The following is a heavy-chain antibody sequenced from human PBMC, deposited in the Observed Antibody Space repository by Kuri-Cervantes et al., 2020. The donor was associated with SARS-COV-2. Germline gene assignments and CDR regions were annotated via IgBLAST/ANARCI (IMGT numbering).Heavy chain of an antibody. CDR1: GFTFSSYS. CDR3: AGDEWRSGWKLYYYGMDV. J-gene: IGHJ6*02. Sequence: GGSLRLTCAASGFTFSSYSINWVCQAPGKGLEWVSSISSSSSYIYYADSMKGRFTISRDNAKNLLYLQMNSLRAEDTAVYYCAGDEWRSGWKLYYYGMDVWGQGTMVTVSS. CDR2: ISSSSSYI. D-gene: IGHD6-19*01. V-gene: IGHV3-21*04.